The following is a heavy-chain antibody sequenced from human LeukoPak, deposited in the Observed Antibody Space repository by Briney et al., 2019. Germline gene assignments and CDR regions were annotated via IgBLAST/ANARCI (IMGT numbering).Heavy chain of an antibody. J-gene: IGHJ4*02. CDR1: GYTFTSNG. V-gene: IGHV1-18*01. Sequence: ASVKVSCKASGYTFTSNGISWVRQAPGQGLEWMGWISTNNGDTKYGKKFQGRVIMTTDTSTSTTYMEVRSLRSDDTAVYYCARGSPRYYGDYEHPLDYWGQGTLVTVSS. D-gene: IGHD4-17*01. CDR2: ISTNNGDT. CDR3: ARGSPRYYGDYEHPLDY.